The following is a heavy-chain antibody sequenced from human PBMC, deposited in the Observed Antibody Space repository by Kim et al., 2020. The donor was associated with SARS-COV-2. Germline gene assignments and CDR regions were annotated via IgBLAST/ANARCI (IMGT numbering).Heavy chain of an antibody. Sequence: SPTLSLTCAISGDSVSSNSATWHWIRQSPSRGLEWLGRTYYRSKWSNDYAVSVKSRITINPDTSKNQFSLQLNSVTPDDTAVYYCASRAATGALDVWGQGTTVTVSS. V-gene: IGHV6-1*01. J-gene: IGHJ6*02. D-gene: IGHD1-1*01. CDR3: ASRAATGALDV. CDR1: GDSVSSNSAT. CDR2: TYYRSKWSN.